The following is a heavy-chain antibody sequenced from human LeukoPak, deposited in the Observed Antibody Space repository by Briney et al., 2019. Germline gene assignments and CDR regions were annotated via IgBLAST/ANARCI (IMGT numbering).Heavy chain of an antibody. Sequence: GRSLRLSCAASGFIFSSYAMHWVRQAPGRGLEWVAIISHDGSNKYYADSVKGRLTISRDNSKNTLYLQMNSLRAEDTAVYYCVREYSSGYYRTFDYWGQGTLVTVSS. CDR1: GFIFSSYA. D-gene: IGHD3-22*01. CDR2: ISHDGSNK. V-gene: IGHV3-30-3*01. J-gene: IGHJ4*02. CDR3: VREYSSGYYRTFDY.